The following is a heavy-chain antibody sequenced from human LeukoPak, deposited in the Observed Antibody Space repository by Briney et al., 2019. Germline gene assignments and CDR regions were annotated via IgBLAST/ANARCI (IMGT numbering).Heavy chain of an antibody. CDR2: INTNTGNP. D-gene: IGHD5-18*01. J-gene: IGHJ4*02. CDR3: ARALPESGYSLYPVPWDY. CDR1: GYTFTSYA. V-gene: IGHV7-4-1*02. Sequence: RRASVKVSCKASGYTFTSYAMNWVRQAPGQGLEWMGWINTNTGNPTYAQGFTGRFVFSLDTSVSTAYLQISSLKAEDTAVYYCARALPESGYSLYPVPWDYWGQGTLVTVSS.